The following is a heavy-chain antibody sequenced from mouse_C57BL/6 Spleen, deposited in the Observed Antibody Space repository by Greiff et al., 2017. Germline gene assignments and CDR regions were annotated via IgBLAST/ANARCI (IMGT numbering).Heavy chain of an antibody. Sequence: EVQVVESGEGLVKPGGSLKLSCAASGFTFSSYAMSWVRQTPEKRLEWVAYISSGGDYIYYADTVKGRFTISRDNARNTLYLQMSSLKSEDTAMYYCTSLYDYDGGYWYFDVWGTGTTVTVSS. D-gene: IGHD2-4*01. CDR3: TSLYDYDGGYWYFDV. J-gene: IGHJ1*03. V-gene: IGHV5-9-1*02. CDR1: GFTFSSYA. CDR2: ISSGGDYI.